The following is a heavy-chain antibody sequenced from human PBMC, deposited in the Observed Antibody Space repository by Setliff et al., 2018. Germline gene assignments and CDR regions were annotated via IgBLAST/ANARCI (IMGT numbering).Heavy chain of an antibody. CDR2: ISYSGTP. CDR3: VRPGGTTVVARHFDY. CDR1: DDSFTSSRYY. D-gene: IGHD2-15*01. V-gene: IGHV4-39*01. Sequence: PSETLSLTCTVSDDSFTSSRYYWGWIRQAPGSGLEWIGSISYSGTPYYNASVESRVTISIDTSRNQFSLELRSVTVADTATYHCVRPGGTTVVARHFDYWGSGILVTAPQ. J-gene: IGHJ4*01.